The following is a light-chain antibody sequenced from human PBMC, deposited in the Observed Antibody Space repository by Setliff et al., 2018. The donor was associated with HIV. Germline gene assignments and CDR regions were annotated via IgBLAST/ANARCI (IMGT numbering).Light chain of an antibody. J-gene: IGLJ1*01. Sequence: SYALTQPPSVSVAPGKTARITCGVNKVGSKSVHWYQQKPGQAPVLVVYDDSDRPSGIAERFSGSNSGNTATLTISRVEAGDEADYYCQVWDSRSHHYVFGTGTKVTVL. CDR1: KVGSKS. CDR3: QVWDSRSHHYV. CDR2: DDS. V-gene: IGLV3-21*03.